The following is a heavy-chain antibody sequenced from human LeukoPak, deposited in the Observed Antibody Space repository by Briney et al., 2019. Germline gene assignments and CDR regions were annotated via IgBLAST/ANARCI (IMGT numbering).Heavy chain of an antibody. CDR2: IIPLSGTA. D-gene: IGHD5-24*01. V-gene: IGHV1-69*05. J-gene: IGHJ4*01. CDR1: VGTFSSYA. CDR3: ARGPRDGYSLMPYYFDY. Sequence: GCSVRVSCKASVGTFSSYAVSWLRQAPGQGLEWMGGIIPLSGTAKYAERFQGRVTFTTDESTTTVYMDMTTLRSEDTAVYFCARGPRDGYSLMPYYFDYWGHGTRVAVSS.